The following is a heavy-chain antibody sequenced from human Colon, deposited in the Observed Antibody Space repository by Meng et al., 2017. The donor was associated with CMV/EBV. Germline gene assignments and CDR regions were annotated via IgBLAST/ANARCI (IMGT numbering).Heavy chain of an antibody. V-gene: IGHV3-23*04. CDR1: GFTFSSYA. CDR3: AKRDTIFWDY. J-gene: IGHJ4*02. Sequence: EVLFVESGGGLGQPGGSLRLSCAASGFTFSSYAMSWVRQAPGKGLEWVSTISSSGGTTYYSDSLKGRFTISRDNSKNTLYLQMNSLRAEDTAIYYCAKRDTIFWDYWGQGTLVTVSS. CDR2: ISSSGGTT. D-gene: IGHD3-3*01.